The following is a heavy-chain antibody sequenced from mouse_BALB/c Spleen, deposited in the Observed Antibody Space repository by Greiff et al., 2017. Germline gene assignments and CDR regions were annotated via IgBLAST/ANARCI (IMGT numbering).Heavy chain of an antibody. D-gene: IGHD2-4*01. J-gene: IGHJ2*01. CDR1: GFNIKDYY. CDR3: IPYYEYVDY. CDR2: IDPENGDT. V-gene: IGHV14-4*02. Sequence: EVQLQQSGAELVRSGASVKLSCTASGFNIKDYYMHWVKQRPEQGLEWIGWIDPENGDTEYAPKFQGKVTMTADTSSNTAYLQLSSLTSEDTAVYYCIPYYEYVDYWGEGTTLTVSS.